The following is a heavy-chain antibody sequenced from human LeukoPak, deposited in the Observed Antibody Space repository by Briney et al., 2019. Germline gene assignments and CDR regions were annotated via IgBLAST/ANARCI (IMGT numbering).Heavy chain of an antibody. CDR1: GYTFTSYD. J-gene: IGHJ5*02. V-gene: IGHV1-8*01. Sequence: ASVNVSCKASGYTFTSYDINWVRQATGQGLEWMGWMNPNSGNTGYAQKFQGRVTMTRNTSISTAYMELSSLRSEDTAVYYCARSGLPSRYCSGGSCYLPGWFDPWGQGTLVTVSS. D-gene: IGHD2-15*01. CDR3: ARSGLPSRYCSGGSCYLPGWFDP. CDR2: MNPNSGNT.